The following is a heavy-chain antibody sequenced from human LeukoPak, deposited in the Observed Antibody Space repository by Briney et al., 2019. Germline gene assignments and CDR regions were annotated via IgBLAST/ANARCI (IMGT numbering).Heavy chain of an antibody. CDR2: INHSGST. Sequence: KASETLSLTCAVYGGSFSGYYWSWIRQPPGKGLEWIGEINHSGSTNYNPSLKSRVTISVDTSKNQFSLKLSSVTAADTAVYYCARRLRGYSYGTDYWGQGTLVTLSS. V-gene: IGHV4-34*01. J-gene: IGHJ4*02. CDR1: GGSFSGYY. D-gene: IGHD5-18*01. CDR3: ARRLRGYSYGTDY.